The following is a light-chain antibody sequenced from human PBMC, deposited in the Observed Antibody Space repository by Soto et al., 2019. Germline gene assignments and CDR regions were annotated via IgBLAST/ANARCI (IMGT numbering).Light chain of an antibody. CDR3: QQYNTWPPLT. J-gene: IGKJ4*01. V-gene: IGKV3-15*01. CDR1: QSVSSN. CDR2: GAS. Sequence: EILMTQSPATLSVSPGERATLSCRASQSVSSNLAWYQQKPGQTPRLLIYGASTRATGIPARFSGSGSGTEVTLTISRLQSEDFAVYYCQQYNTWPPLTFGGGTKVEIK.